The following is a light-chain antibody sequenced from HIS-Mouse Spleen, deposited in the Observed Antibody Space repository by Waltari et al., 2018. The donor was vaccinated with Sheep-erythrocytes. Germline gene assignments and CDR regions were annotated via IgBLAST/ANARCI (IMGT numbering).Light chain of an antibody. CDR3: CSYAGSSTPWV. J-gene: IGLJ3*02. CDR2: EGS. V-gene: IGLV2-23*01. Sequence: QSALTQPASVSGSPGQSITISCTGTSSDVGSYNLVSWYQQHPDKAPKLMIHEGSKRTSWVSNRFSGSKSGNTASLTISGLQAEDEADYYCCSYAGSSTPWVFGGGTKLTVL. CDR1: SSDVGSYNL.